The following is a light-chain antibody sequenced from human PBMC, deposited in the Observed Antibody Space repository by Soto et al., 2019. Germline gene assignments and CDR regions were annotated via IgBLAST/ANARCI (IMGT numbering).Light chain of an antibody. CDR2: DAS. CDR1: QNIRTN. V-gene: IGKV3D-15*01. CDR3: QQYNIWPYT. Sequence: EIVMTQSPATLSVSPGERATLSCRASQNIRTNLAWYQQKPGQPPRLLIYDASSRATGVPDRFSGSGSGTEFTLTISSLQSEDFAIYYCQQYNIWPYTFGQGTKVDIK. J-gene: IGKJ2*01.